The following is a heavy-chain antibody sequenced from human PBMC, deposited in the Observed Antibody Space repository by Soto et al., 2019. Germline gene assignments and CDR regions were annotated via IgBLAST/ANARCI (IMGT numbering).Heavy chain of an antibody. Sequence: PGGSLRLSCAASGFTFSSYSMNWVRQAPGKGLEWVSYISSSSSTIYYADSVKGRFTISRDNAKDSLYLQMNSLRDEDTAVYYCARVESGGKRKFMTLYYGMDVWGQGTTVTVSS. D-gene: IGHD3-16*01. CDR3: ARVESGGKRKFMTLYYGMDV. V-gene: IGHV3-48*02. CDR1: GFTFSSYS. J-gene: IGHJ6*02. CDR2: ISSSSSTI.